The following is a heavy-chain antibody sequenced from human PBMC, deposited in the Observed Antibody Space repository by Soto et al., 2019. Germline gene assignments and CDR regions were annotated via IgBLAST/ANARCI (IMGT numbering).Heavy chain of an antibody. Sequence: SGPTLVNPTQTLTLTCTFSGFSLTTIGVGVGWIRQPPGKALEWLALIYWDDDKRYSPSLKSRLTITKDTSKNQVVLRMTNMDPVDTATFYCAHRGYDSSGYYNYFDQWGQGALVTVSS. CDR1: GFSLTTIGVG. V-gene: IGHV2-5*02. CDR3: AHRGYDSSGYYNYFDQ. J-gene: IGHJ4*02. CDR2: IYWDDDK. D-gene: IGHD3-22*01.